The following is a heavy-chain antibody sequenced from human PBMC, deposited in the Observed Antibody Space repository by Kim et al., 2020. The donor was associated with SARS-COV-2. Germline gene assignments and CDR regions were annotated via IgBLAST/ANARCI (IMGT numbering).Heavy chain of an antibody. CDR3: ASRRSYGDLDY. CDR1: GGSISSSSYY. J-gene: IGHJ4*02. CDR2: IYYSGST. Sequence: SETLSLTCTVSGGSISSSSYYWGWIRQPPGKGLEWIGSIYYSGSTYYNPSLKSRVTISVDTSKNQFSLKLSSVTAADTAVYYCASRRSYGDLDYWGQGTLVTVSS. V-gene: IGHV4-39*01. D-gene: IGHD4-17*01.